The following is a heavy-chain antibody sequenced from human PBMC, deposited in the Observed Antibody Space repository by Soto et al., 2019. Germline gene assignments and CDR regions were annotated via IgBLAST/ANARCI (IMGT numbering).Heavy chain of an antibody. J-gene: IGHJ4*02. V-gene: IGHV4-34*01. CDR2: ITHSGST. CDR3: ARTNYYDISGYYY. D-gene: IGHD3-22*01. CDR1: GGSFSGYD. Sequence: PSETLSLTCAVYGGSFSGYDWSWIRQRPGKGLEWIWEITHSGSTNYNPSLKSRVTISVDTSKNKFSLKLSSVTAADTAVYYCARTNYYDISGYYYWGQGTMVTVSS.